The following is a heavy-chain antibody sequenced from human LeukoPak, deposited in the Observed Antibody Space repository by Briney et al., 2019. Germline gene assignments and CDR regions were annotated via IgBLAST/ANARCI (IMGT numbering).Heavy chain of an antibody. D-gene: IGHD3-16*02. CDR3: ARRIVIAGTFERYFDL. CDR1: GFTFSSYW. CDR2: INSDGSST. J-gene: IGHJ2*01. V-gene: IGHV3-74*01. Sequence: GSLRLSCAASGFTFSSYWMDWVRQGPGKGLVWVSRINSDGSSTSYADSVKGRFTISRDNAKNTLYLQMNSLRAEDTAVYYCARRIVIAGTFERYFDLWGRGTLVTVSS.